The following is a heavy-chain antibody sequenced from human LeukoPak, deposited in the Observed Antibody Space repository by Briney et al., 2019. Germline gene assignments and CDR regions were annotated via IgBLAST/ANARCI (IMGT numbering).Heavy chain of an antibody. D-gene: IGHD3-10*01. CDR2: IYTSGST. CDR1: GGSISSSSYY. V-gene: IGHV4-61*02. CDR3: ASSPVGSGSYYNANFDY. Sequence: SETLSLTCTVSGGSISSSSYYWSWIRQPAGKGLEWIGRIYTSGSTNYNPSLKSRVTMSVDTSKNQFSLKLSSVTAADTAVYYCASSPVGSGSYYNANFDYWGQGTLVTVSS. J-gene: IGHJ4*02.